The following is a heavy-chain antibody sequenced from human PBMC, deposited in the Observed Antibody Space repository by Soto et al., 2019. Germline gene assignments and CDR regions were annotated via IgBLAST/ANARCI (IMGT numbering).Heavy chain of an antibody. D-gene: IGHD5-18*01. V-gene: IGHV3-30-3*01. CDR2: ISYDGSNK. CDR1: GFTFSSYA. J-gene: IGHJ6*02. CDR3: ARDLIRLWLSTSYSEGMTV. Sequence: PGGSLRLSCSASGFTFSSYAMHWVRQAPGKGLEWVAVISYDGSNKYYADSVKGRFTISRDNSKNTLYLQMNSLRAEDTAVYYCARDLIRLWLSTSYSEGMTVWGQGTPPTVSS.